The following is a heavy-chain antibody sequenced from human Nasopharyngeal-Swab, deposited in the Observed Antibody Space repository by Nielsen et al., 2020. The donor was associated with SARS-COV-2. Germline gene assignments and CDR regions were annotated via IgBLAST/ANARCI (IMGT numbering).Heavy chain of an antibody. D-gene: IGHD3-3*01. J-gene: IGHJ3*02. CDR1: ENTLTELS. V-gene: IGHV1-24*01. Sequence: ASVKVSCKVSENTLTELSMHWVRQAPGKGLEWMGGFDPEDGETIYAQKFQGRVTMTEDTSTDTAYMELSRLRSDDMAVYYCASEGSGVFGVVIYAFDIWGPGTLVTVSS. CDR3: ASEGSGVFGVVIYAFDI. CDR2: FDPEDGET.